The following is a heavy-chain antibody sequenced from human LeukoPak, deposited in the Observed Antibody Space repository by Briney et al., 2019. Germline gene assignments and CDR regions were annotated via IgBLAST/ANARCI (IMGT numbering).Heavy chain of an antibody. CDR1: GGSISRYY. D-gene: IGHD6-13*01. V-gene: IGHV4-59*08. Sequence: RTSETLSLTCTVSGGSISRYYWSWIRQPPGKGLEWIGYIYYSGSTNYNPSLKSRVTISVDTSKNQLSLKLSSVTAADTAVYYCARFNGDSWYSAFDIWGQGTMVTVSS. CDR3: ARFNGDSWYSAFDI. J-gene: IGHJ3*02. CDR2: IYYSGST.